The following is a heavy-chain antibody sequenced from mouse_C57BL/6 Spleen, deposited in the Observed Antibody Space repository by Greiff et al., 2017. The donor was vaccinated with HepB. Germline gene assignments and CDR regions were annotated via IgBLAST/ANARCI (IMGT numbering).Heavy chain of an antibody. V-gene: IGHV1-59*01. CDR3: ARGGITTVRGDY. D-gene: IGHD1-1*01. Sequence: QVQLQQPGAELVRPGTSVKLSCKASGYTFTSYWMHWVKQRPGQGLEWIGVIDPSDSYTNYNQKFKGKATLTVDTSSSTAYMQLSSLTSEDSAVYYCARGGITTVRGDYWGQGTTLTVSS. J-gene: IGHJ2*01. CDR1: GYTFTSYW. CDR2: IDPSDSYT.